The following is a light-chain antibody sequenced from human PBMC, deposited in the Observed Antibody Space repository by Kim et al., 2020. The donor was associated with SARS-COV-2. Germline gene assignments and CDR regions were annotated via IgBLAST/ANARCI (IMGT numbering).Light chain of an antibody. V-gene: IGLV3-9*01. J-gene: IGLJ1*01. CDR1: NIGNKN. Sequence: VALGRAARITCGGNNIGNKNVPWYQQKPGQAPVLVISTNSDRPSGIPDRFTGSNSGNTAILTISRAQAGDEADYYCQVWDSNTGVFGTGTKVTVL. CDR3: QVWDSNTGV. CDR2: TNS.